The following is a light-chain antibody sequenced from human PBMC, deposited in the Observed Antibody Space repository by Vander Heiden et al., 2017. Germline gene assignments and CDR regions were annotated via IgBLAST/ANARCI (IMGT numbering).Light chain of an antibody. V-gene: IGKV4-1*01. CDR2: WAS. CDR1: QSDFYSPNNYNY. CDR3: QQYLAFPLT. Sequence: DIVMTQPPDSLAASLGERPTIDRKSSQSDFYSPNNYNYLTWYQQKPGQPPKLLIYWASTRESGVPDRFSGSGSGTDFTLTISSLQAEDVAVYYCQQYLAFPLTFGGGTKVEIK. J-gene: IGKJ4*01.